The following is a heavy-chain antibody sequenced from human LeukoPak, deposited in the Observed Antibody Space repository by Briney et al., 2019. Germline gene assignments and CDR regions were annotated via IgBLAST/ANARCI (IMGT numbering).Heavy chain of an antibody. D-gene: IGHD6-13*01. V-gene: IGHV4-34*01. Sequence: PSETLSLTCAVYGGSFSGYYWSWIRQPPGKGLEWIGEINHSGSTNYNPSLKSRVTISVDKSKNQFSLKLSSVTAADTAVYYCARRYSSSWYLGRWFDPWGQGTLVTVSS. CDR3: ARRYSSSWYLGRWFDP. J-gene: IGHJ5*02. CDR2: INHSGST. CDR1: GGSFSGYY.